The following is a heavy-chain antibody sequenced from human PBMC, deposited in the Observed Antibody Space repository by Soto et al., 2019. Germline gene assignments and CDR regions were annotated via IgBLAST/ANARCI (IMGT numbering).Heavy chain of an antibody. CDR2: ISSSSYI. V-gene: IGHV3-21*01. Sequence: PGGSLRLSCAASGFTFSSYSMNWVRQAPGKGLEWVSSISSSSYIYYADSVKGRFTISRDNAKNSLYLQMNSLRAEDTAVYYCARTYSSSSGSDYWGQGTLVTAPQ. D-gene: IGHD6-6*01. CDR1: GFTFSSYS. CDR3: ARTYSSSSGSDY. J-gene: IGHJ4*02.